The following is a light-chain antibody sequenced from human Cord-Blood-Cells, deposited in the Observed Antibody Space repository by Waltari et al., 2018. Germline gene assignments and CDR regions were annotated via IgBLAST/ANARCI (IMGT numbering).Light chain of an antibody. Sequence: DLQMTQSPSTLSASVGDRVTIACRASQSIISGLAWYQQKPGKAPKLLIYKASHLESGVPSRFSGSGSGTEFTLTISSLEPDDFATYYCQQYNSYSRTFGQGTKVEIK. V-gene: IGKV1-5*03. CDR1: QSIISG. J-gene: IGKJ1*01. CDR3: QQYNSYSRT. CDR2: KAS.